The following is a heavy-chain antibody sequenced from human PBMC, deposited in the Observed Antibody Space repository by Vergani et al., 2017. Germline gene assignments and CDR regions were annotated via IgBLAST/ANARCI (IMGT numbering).Heavy chain of an antibody. J-gene: IGHJ5*02. CDR3: ARDLRLLYNRFDP. D-gene: IGHD1-14*01. Sequence: QVQFVESGGGVVQPGRSLRLSCAASGFTFNQYGIHLVRQAPGKGLEWVAVTWYDGNNKQYADPVKGRFTISRDNSKSTMYLQMNSLRDEDTGVYYCARDLRLLYNRFDPWGQGTLVTVSS. CDR2: TWYDGNNK. CDR1: GFTFNQYG. V-gene: IGHV3-33*01.